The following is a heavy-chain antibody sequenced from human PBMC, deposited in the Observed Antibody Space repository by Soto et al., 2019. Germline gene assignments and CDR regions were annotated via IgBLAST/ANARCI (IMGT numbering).Heavy chain of an antibody. CDR2: IFHSGST. Sequence: QVQLQESGPGLVKPSGTPSLTCAVSGGSISSNNWWSWVRQPPGKGLEWIGEIFHSGSTHYSPSLKSRVTISVDKSKNHFSLNLTSVTAADTAVYYCARVYSGSYSDSWGQGTLVTVSS. CDR1: GGSISSNNW. D-gene: IGHD1-26*01. CDR3: ARVYSGSYSDS. J-gene: IGHJ4*02. V-gene: IGHV4-4*02.